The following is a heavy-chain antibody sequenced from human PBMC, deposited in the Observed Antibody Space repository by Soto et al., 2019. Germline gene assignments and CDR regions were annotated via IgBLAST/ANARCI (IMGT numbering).Heavy chain of an antibody. CDR2: TSFDGSNK. Sequence: QVQLVESGGGVVQPGRSLRLSCAASGFIFNSYGMHWVRQAPGKGLEWVAVTSFDGSNKYYADSVKGRFTISRDNSMKTLYMQMNSLRSEDTAVYYCAKSIFGVVPSFDYWGQGTLGTGSS. J-gene: IGHJ4*02. CDR3: AKSIFGVVPSFDY. D-gene: IGHD3-3*01. CDR1: GFIFNSYG. V-gene: IGHV3-30*18.